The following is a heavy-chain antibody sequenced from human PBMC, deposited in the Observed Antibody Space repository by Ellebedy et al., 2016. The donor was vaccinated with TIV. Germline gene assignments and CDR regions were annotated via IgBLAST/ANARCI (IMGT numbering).Heavy chain of an antibody. D-gene: IGHD2-2*02. J-gene: IGHJ4*02. CDR1: GGPINSDSDY. CDR2: IYYSGST. Sequence: SETLSLXXTVSGGPINSDSDYWAWIRQPPGKGLEWIGSIYYSGSTYYNPSLKSRVTISVDTSKNQFSLKVSSVTAAETAVYYCARLQGSRICNTSCYTFDYWGQGTLVTVSS. CDR3: ARLQGSRICNTSCYTFDY. V-gene: IGHV4-39*01.